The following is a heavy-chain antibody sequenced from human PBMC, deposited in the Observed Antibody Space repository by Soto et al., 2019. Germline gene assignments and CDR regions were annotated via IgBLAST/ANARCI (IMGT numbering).Heavy chain of an antibody. Sequence: FDTASLTCTVFYGSIIDFYWIWIRQPPGKELEWIGYIYYSGSTNYNPSLKSRVIISVDTSKNQFSLKLSSVTAATTAVYYCARGARVVRDYYYYYAMDVWGQVTTVTASS. J-gene: IGHJ6*02. CDR1: YGSIIDFY. D-gene: IGHD3-10*01. V-gene: IGHV4-59*01. CDR3: ARGARVVRDYYYYYAMDV. CDR2: IYYSGST.